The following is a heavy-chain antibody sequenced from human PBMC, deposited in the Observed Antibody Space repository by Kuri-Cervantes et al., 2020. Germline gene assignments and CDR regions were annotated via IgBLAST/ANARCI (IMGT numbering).Heavy chain of an antibody. J-gene: IGHJ6*03. CDR2: IIPIFGTA. Sequence: SVKVSCKASGGTFSSYAISWVRQAPGQGLEWMGGIIPIFGTANYAQKFQGRVTITADESTSTAYMELSSLRSEDTAVYYCARAPGPVPAAMGGPGITTLLYYYYMDVWGKGTTVTVSS. CDR1: GGTFSSYA. CDR3: ARAPGPVPAAMGGPGITTLLYYYYMDV. V-gene: IGHV1-69*13. D-gene: IGHD2-2*01.